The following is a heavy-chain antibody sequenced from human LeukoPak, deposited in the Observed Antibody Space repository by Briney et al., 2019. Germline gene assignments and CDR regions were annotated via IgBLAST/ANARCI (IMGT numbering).Heavy chain of an antibody. CDR1: GFTFSKYW. CDR2: INTDGTDT. CDR3: ATKEWLAPPPDS. D-gene: IGHD6-19*01. V-gene: IGHV3-74*01. Sequence: GGSLRLSCAASGFTFSKYWMLWVRQAPGKGLESVSRINTDGTDTTYADTVKGRFTVSRHNPDNTMFLQMNSVRDEDTAVYYCATKEWLAPPPDSWGQGTPVTVSS. J-gene: IGHJ4*02.